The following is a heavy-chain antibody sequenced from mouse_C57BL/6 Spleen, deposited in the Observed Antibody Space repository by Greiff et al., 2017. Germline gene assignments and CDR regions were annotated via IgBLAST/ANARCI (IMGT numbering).Heavy chain of an antibody. CDR1: GYSFTDYN. D-gene: IGHD2-4*01. CDR3: ARKKGGYDYDVNYAMDY. Sequence: VQLKQSGPELVKPGASVKISCKASGYSFTDYNMNWVKQSNGKSLEWIGVINPNYGTTSYNQKFKGKATLTVDQSSSTAYMQLNSLTSEDSAVYYCARKKGGYDYDVNYAMDYWGQGTSVTVSS. J-gene: IGHJ4*01. CDR2: INPNYGTT. V-gene: IGHV1-39*01.